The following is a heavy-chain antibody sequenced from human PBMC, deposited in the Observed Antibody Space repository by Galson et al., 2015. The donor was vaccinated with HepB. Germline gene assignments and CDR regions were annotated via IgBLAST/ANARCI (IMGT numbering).Heavy chain of an antibody. J-gene: IGHJ4*02. D-gene: IGHD4-17*01. CDR2: IWYDGSNK. CDR3: ARDPYGDYGVEYYFDY. CDR1: GFTFSSYA. V-gene: IGHV3-33*08. Sequence: SLRLSCAASGFTFSSYAMSWVRQAPGKGLEWVAVIWYDGSNKYYADSVKGRFTISRDNSKNTLYLQMNSLRAEDTAVYYCARDPYGDYGVEYYFDYWGQGTLVTVSS.